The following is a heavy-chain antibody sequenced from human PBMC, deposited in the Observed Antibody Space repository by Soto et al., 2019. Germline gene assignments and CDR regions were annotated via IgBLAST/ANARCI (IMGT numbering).Heavy chain of an antibody. CDR2: ITSSGSTI. D-gene: IGHD5-18*01. J-gene: IGHJ4*02. CDR1: GFTFSDYY. V-gene: IGHV3-11*01. Sequence: PGGSLRLSCAASGFTFSDYYMSWIRQAPGKGLEWVSYITSSGSTIYYADSVKGRFTISRDNAKNSLYLQMNSLRAEDTAVYYCERETTAMVTVDYWGQGTLVTVSS. CDR3: ERETTAMVTVDY.